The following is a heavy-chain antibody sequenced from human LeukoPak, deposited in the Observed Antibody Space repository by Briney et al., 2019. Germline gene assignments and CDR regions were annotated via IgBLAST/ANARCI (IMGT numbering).Heavy chain of an antibody. Sequence: GGSLRLSCAASGFTFSSYWMHWVRQALGKGLVWVSRINSDGSSTSYADSVKGRFTISRDNAKNTLYLQMNSLRAEDTAVYYCARGVGYCSSTSCYWWFDPWGQGTLVTVSS. CDR1: GFTFSSYW. CDR3: ARGVGYCSSTSCYWWFDP. D-gene: IGHD2-2*01. V-gene: IGHV3-74*01. J-gene: IGHJ5*02. CDR2: INSDGSST.